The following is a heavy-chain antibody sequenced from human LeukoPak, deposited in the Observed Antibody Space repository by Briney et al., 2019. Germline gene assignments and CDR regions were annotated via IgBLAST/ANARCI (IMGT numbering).Heavy chain of an antibody. CDR3: SRDGDGDYTTDY. Sequence: GGSLRLSCAASGFSFISYSMNWVRQAPGKGLEWVSSISSSSSYIYYVDSVTGRFTISRDNAKKSVYLQMNSLRAEDTAVYYCSRDGDGDYTTDYWGQGTLVTVSS. J-gene: IGHJ4*02. CDR1: GFSFISYS. CDR2: ISSSSSYI. V-gene: IGHV3-21*01. D-gene: IGHD4-17*01.